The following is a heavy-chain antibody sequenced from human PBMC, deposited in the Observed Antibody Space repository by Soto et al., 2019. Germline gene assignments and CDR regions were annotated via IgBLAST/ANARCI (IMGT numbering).Heavy chain of an antibody. CDR1: GFTFSSYS. Sequence: PGGSLRLSCAASGFTFSSYSMNWVRQAPGKGLEWVSSISSSSSYIYYADSVKGRFTISRDNAKNSLYLQMNSLRAEDTAAYYCARDPGNVDYWGQGTLVTVSS. J-gene: IGHJ4*02. CDR3: ARDPGNVDY. V-gene: IGHV3-21*01. CDR2: ISSSSSYI.